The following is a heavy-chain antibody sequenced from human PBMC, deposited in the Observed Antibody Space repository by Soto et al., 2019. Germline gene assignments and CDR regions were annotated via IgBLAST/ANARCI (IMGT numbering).Heavy chain of an antibody. CDR2: IIPIFGTA. CDR1: GGTFSSYA. CDR3: ANNWNYVTGMDV. V-gene: IGHV1-69*13. D-gene: IGHD1-7*01. Sequence: SVKVSCKASGGTFSSYAISWVRQAPGQGLEWMGGIIPIFGTANYAQKFQGRVTITADESTSTAYMELSSLRSEDTAVYYCANNWNYVTGMDVWGQGTTVTVSS. J-gene: IGHJ6*02.